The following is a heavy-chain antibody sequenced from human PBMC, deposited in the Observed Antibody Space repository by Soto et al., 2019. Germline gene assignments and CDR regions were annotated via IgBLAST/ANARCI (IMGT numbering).Heavy chain of an antibody. V-gene: IGHV3-13*01. CDR3: ARWGIAATTGYYGMDV. D-gene: IGHD6-13*01. Sequence: GSLRLSCAASGFTFSSYDMHWVRQATGKGLEWVSAIGTAGDTYYPGSVKGRFTISRENAKNSLYLQMNSLRAGDTAVYYCARWGIAATTGYYGMDVWGQGTTVTVSS. CDR2: IGTAGDT. CDR1: GFTFSSYD. J-gene: IGHJ6*02.